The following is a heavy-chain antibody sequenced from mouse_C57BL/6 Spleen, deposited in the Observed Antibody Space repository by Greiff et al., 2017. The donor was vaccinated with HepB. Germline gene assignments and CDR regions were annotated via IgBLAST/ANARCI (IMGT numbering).Heavy chain of an antibody. CDR2: ISYDGSN. Sequence: EVQVVESGPGLVKPSQSLSLTCSVTGYSITSGYYWNWIRQFPGNKLEWMGYISYDGSNNYNPSLKNRISITRDTSKNQFFLKLNSVTTEDTATYYCARGYYGEAWFAYWGQGTLVTVSA. CDR1: GYSITSGYY. J-gene: IGHJ3*01. CDR3: ARGYYGEAWFAY. V-gene: IGHV3-6*01. D-gene: IGHD1-1*01.